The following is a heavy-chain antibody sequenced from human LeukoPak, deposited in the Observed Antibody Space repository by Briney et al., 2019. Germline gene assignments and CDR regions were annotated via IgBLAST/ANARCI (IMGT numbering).Heavy chain of an antibody. CDR2: INPNSGGT. Sequence: ASVKVSCKASGYTFTGYYMHWVRQAPGQGLEWMGWINPNSGGTNYAQKFQGRVTMTRDTSISTAYMELSRLRSDDTAVYYCVRDETRDGQFDYWGQGTLVTVSS. J-gene: IGHJ4*02. CDR3: VRDETRDGQFDY. CDR1: GYTFTGYY. D-gene: IGHD5-24*01. V-gene: IGHV1-2*02.